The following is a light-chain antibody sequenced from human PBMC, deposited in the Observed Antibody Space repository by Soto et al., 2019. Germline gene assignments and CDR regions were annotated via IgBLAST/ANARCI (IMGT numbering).Light chain of an antibody. V-gene: IGLV1-40*01. CDR2: GNG. Sequence: QSVLTQPPSVSGAPGQRVTISCTESSSNIGAGYDVHSYQQLPGTAPKLLIYGNGNRPSGVPDRFSGSKSGTSASLAITGLQAEDEADYYCQSYDSNLSGWVFGGGTKLTVL. CDR1: SSNIGAGYD. J-gene: IGLJ3*02. CDR3: QSYDSNLSGWV.